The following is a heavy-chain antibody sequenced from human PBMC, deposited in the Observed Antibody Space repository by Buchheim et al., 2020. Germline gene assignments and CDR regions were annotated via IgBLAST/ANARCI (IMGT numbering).Heavy chain of an antibody. V-gene: IGHV3-7*03. CDR1: GFTFSSYW. D-gene: IGHD3-3*01. Sequence: EVQLVESGGGLVQPGGSLRLSCAASGFTFSSYWMSWVRQAPGKGLEWVANIKQDGSEKYYVDSVKGRFTISRDNAKNSLYLQMNSLRAEDTAVYYCARDHYYDFWSGYYMGNYYYGMDVWGQGTT. CDR2: IKQDGSEK. J-gene: IGHJ6*02. CDR3: ARDHYYDFWSGYYMGNYYYGMDV.